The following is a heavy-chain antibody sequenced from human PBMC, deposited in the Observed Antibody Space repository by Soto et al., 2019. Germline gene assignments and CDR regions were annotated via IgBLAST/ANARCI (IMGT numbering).Heavy chain of an antibody. CDR2: IYSGGST. D-gene: IGHD1-1*01. J-gene: IGHJ3*02. CDR3: ARDKTTGRTGHAFDI. V-gene: IGHV3-66*01. CDR1: GFTVSANY. Sequence: EVQLVESGGGLVQPGGSLRLSCAASGFTVSANYMTWVRQAPGKGLEWVSLIYSGGSTYYADSVEGRFTISRDNSRNTLYLQMNSLSAEDTAVYYCARDKTTGRTGHAFDIWGQGTMVTVSS.